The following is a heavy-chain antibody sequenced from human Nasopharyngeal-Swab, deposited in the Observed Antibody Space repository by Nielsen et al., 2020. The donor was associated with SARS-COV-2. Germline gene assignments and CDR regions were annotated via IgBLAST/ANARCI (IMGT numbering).Heavy chain of an antibody. CDR2: ISWNSGRI. Sequence: SLKISCAASGFGFDDYAMHWVRQAPGKGLEWVSGISWNSGRIGYADSVKGRFTISRDNAKNSLFLQMNSLRAEDTALYYCAKDLGIAVAGTGHDLWGHGTLVTVSS. J-gene: IGHJ5*02. CDR3: AKDLGIAVAGTGHDL. CDR1: GFGFDDYA. V-gene: IGHV3-9*01. D-gene: IGHD6-19*01.